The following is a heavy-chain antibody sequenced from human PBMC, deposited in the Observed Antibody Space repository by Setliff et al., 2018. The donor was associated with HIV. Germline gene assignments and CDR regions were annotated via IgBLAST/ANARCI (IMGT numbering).Heavy chain of an antibody. CDR1: GLIFSSYE. Sequence: GGSLRLSCAASGLIFSSYEMNWVRQAPGRGLEWAAIISNDGGREYYVDSVKGRFTISRDNAKSSLYLQMDSLRVEDTSVYYCARKLRPGHGVDVWGQGTTVTVSS. CDR2: ISNDGGRE. CDR3: ARKLRPGHGVDV. J-gene: IGHJ6*02. V-gene: IGHV3-7*01. D-gene: IGHD3-10*01.